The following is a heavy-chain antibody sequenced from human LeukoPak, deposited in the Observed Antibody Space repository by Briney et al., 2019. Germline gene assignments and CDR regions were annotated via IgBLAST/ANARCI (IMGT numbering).Heavy chain of an antibody. V-gene: IGHV3-20*04. J-gene: IGHJ6*03. CDR2: INWNGGST. D-gene: IGHD6-13*01. CDR1: GFTFDDYG. Sequence: GGSLRLSCAASGFTFDDYGMSWVRQAPGKGLEWVSGINWNGGSTGYADSVKGRFTISRDNAKNSLYLQMNSLRAEDTALYYCAREDIAAAVSDYYMDLWGKGTTVTVSS. CDR3: AREDIAAAVSDYYMDL.